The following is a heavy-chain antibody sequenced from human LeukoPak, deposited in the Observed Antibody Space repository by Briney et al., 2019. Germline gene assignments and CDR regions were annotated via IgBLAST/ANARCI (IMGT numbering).Heavy chain of an antibody. CDR3: ARGGWNKFDY. J-gene: IGHJ4*02. CDR1: GGSFSGYY. Sequence: SETLPLTCAVYGGSFSGYYWSWIRQPPGKGLEWIGEINHSGSTNYNPSLKSRVTISVDTSKNQFSLKLSSVTAADTAVYYCARGGWNKFDYWGQGTLVTVSS. CDR2: INHSGST. V-gene: IGHV4-34*01. D-gene: IGHD1-1*01.